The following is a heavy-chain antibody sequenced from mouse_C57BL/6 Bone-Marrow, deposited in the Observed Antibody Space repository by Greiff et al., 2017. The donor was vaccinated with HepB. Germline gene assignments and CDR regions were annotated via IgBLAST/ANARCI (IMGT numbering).Heavy chain of an antibody. CDR2: IYPGDGDT. CDR3: ARWGSSTYWYFDV. D-gene: IGHD1-1*01. CDR1: GYAFSSYW. Sequence: QVQLQPSGAELVKPGASVKISCKASGYAFSSYWMNWVKQRPGKGLEWIGQIYPGDGDTNYNGKFKGKATLTADKSSSTAYMQLSSLTSEDSAVYFCARWGSSTYWYFDVWGTGTTVTVSS. V-gene: IGHV1-80*01. J-gene: IGHJ1*03.